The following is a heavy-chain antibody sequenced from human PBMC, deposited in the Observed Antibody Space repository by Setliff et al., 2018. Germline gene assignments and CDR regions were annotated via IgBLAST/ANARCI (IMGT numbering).Heavy chain of an antibody. D-gene: IGHD1-26*01. CDR3: ARGQQWELLPPYFDY. CDR1: GFTFSTYR. V-gene: IGHV3-30*04. J-gene: IGHJ4*02. CDR2: ISYDGSNK. Sequence: PGESLKLSCAASGFTFSTYRMHWVRQAPGRGLEWVAFISYDGSNKSYGDSVKGRFTISRDNSKNTLYLQMDSLRTEDTSIYYCARGQQWELLPPYFDYWGRGTLVTVSS.